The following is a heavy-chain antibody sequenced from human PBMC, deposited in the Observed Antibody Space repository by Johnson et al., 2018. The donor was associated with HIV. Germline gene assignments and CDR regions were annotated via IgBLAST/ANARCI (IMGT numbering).Heavy chain of an antibody. CDR3: AKAGFSGSDVFDI. V-gene: IGHV3-11*04. J-gene: IGHJ3*02. Sequence: QVQLVESGGNLVKPGGSLRLSCAASGFTFSDYYMSWIRQAPGKGLEWISYISSSGSTIYYADPVKGRFTISRDNSKTSLYLQMNRLRAEDTAVYYFAKAGFSGSDVFDIWGRGTMVTVSS. D-gene: IGHD1-26*01. CDR2: ISSSGSTI. CDR1: GFTFSDYY.